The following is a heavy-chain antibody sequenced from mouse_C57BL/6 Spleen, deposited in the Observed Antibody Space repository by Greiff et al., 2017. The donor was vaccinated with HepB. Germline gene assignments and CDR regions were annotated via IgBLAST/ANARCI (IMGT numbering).Heavy chain of an antibody. Sequence: VQLQQSGPELVKPGASVKISCKASGYTFTDYYMNWVKQSHGKSLEWIGDINPNNGGTSYNQKFKGKATLTVDKSSSTAYMELRSLTSEDSAVYYCARSAYDYDVVYAMDYWGQGTSVTVSS. CDR2: INPNNGGT. V-gene: IGHV1-26*01. CDR1: GYTFTDYY. CDR3: ARSAYDYDVVYAMDY. J-gene: IGHJ4*01. D-gene: IGHD2-4*01.